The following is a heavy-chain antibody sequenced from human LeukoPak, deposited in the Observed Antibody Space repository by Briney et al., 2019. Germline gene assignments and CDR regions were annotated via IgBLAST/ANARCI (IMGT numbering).Heavy chain of an antibody. J-gene: IGHJ4*02. V-gene: IGHV1-18*01. CDR1: GYTXSSYS. Sequence: GASVKVSCKASGYTXSSYSISGVRQAPGQGLEWMGWISAYNGNTIYAQKVKGRVTMTTDTSTSTAYMELRSLKSDDTAVYYCARASYCSDGSCYSDYWGQGTLVTVSS. CDR3: ARASYCSDGSCYSDY. CDR2: ISAYNGNT. D-gene: IGHD2-15*01.